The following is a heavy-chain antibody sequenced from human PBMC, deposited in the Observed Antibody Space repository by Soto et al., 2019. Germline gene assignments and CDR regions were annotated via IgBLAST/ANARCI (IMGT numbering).Heavy chain of an antibody. V-gene: IGHV1-8*01. CDR3: ESGPDPHWLLYYIGV. D-gene: IGHD3-9*01. CDR2: MNPNSGNT. J-gene: IGHJ6*03. Sequence: GASVKVSCKASGYTFTSYDMNGVRQATGQGLEWMGWMNPNSGNTGYAQKFQGRVTMTRNTSIRTAYMELSSLRSEDTAVYYYESGPDPHWLLYYIGVWGKGTTVTVSS. CDR1: GYTFTSYD.